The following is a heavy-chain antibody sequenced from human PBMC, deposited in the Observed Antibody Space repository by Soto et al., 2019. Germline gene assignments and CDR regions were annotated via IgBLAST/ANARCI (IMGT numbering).Heavy chain of an antibody. CDR1: GASVSSSTSY. D-gene: IGHD2-2*01. Sequence: PSETLSLTCTVSGASVSSSTSYWGWIRQPPGKGLEWIGSLYYSGYTYYNPSLKGRVTISADTSKNHFSLQLSSLTAADTAVYYCVRLNVVVPPNMIYYYYYYYIDVWGKGTMVTVSS. CDR3: VRLNVVVPPNMIYYYYYYYIDV. V-gene: IGHV4-39*01. CDR2: LYYSGYT. J-gene: IGHJ6*03.